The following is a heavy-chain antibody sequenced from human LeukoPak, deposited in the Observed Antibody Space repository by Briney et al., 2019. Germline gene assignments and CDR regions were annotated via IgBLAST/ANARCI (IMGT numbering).Heavy chain of an antibody. J-gene: IGHJ4*02. D-gene: IGHD3-10*01. V-gene: IGHV4-4*02. CDR1: GGSISSSHW. CDR3: ARKDYGSGSFSRSFDY. CDR2: IYHSGST. Sequence: SGTLSLTCAVSGGSISSSHWWSWVRQPPGKGLEWIGEIYHSGSTNYNPSLKSRDTISVDKSNNQFSLKLSSVTAADTAVYYCARKDYGSGSFSRSFDYWGQGTLVTVSS.